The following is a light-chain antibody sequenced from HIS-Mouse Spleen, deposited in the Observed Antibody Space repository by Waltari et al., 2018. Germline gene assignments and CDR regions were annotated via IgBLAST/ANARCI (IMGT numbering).Light chain of an antibody. CDR3: SSYTSSSTLYVV. CDR1: SSDVGGYNY. V-gene: IGLV2-14*03. J-gene: IGLJ2*01. CDR2: DVS. Sequence: QSALTQPASVSGSPGQSITISCTGTSSDVGGYNYVSWYQQHPGKPPKLMIYDVSNRPSGVSTRFSGYQSGNTASLTISGLQHEDEADYYCSSYTSSSTLYVVFGGGTKLTVL.